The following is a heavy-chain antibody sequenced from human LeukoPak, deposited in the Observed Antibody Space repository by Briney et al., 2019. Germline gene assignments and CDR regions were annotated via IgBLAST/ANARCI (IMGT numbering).Heavy chain of an antibody. CDR2: IYPSGST. CDR3: VRSIAVAGKEFDS. Sequence: PSETLSLTCTVSGDSIRSDSISSYYWSWIRQPAGKGLEWIGRIYPSGSTECNPSLKSRVSMSIDTSKNQFSLKLSSVTAADTAVYYCVRSIAVAGKEFDSWGRGTLVTVSS. V-gene: IGHV4-61*02. J-gene: IGHJ4*02. CDR1: GDSIRSDSISSYY. D-gene: IGHD6-13*01.